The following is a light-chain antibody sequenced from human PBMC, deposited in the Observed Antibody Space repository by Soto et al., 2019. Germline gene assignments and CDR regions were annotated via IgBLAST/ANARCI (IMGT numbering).Light chain of an antibody. J-gene: IGLJ1*01. CDR1: SSDIGGYNY. CDR2: DVS. Sequence: QSALTQPASVSGSPGQSITISCTGTSSDIGGYNYVSWYQQHPGKAPKLMIYDVSDRPSGVSNRFSGSKSGNTASLTISGLQAEDEADYYCSSYTSSPTLYVFGTGTKLTVL. V-gene: IGLV2-14*01. CDR3: SSYTSSPTLYV.